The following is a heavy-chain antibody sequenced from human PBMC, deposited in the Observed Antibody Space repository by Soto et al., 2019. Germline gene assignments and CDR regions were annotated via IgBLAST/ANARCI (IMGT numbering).Heavy chain of an antibody. V-gene: IGHV1-69*13. J-gene: IGHJ6*02. D-gene: IGHD3-3*01. CDR3: ARWNYDFWSGLYYYYGMDV. Sequence: SVKVSCKASGGTFSSYAISWVRQAPGQGLEWMGGIIPIFGTANYAQKFQGRVTITADESTSTAYMELSSLRSEDTAVYYCARWNYDFWSGLYYYYGMDVWGQGTTVTVSS. CDR1: GGTFSSYA. CDR2: IIPIFGTA.